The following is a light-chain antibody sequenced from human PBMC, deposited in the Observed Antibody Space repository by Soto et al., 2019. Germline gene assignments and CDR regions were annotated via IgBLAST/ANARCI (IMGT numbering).Light chain of an antibody. CDR1: QSVGSN. CDR3: QQYGDWPLT. V-gene: IGKV3-15*01. J-gene: IGKJ4*01. Sequence: EIVLTQSPATLSVSPGERATLSCRASQSVGSNFAWCQQKPGQAPRLLIFASSTRATGVPARFSGSGSGTEFTLTISSLQSEDFAVYYCQQYGDWPLTFGGGAKVEIE. CDR2: ASS.